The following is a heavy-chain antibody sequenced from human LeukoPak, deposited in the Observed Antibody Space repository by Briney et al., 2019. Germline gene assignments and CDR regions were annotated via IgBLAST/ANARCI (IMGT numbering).Heavy chain of an antibody. V-gene: IGHV4-38-2*02. CDR1: GFTFSSYS. Sequence: GSLRLSCAASGFTFSSYSMNWVRQAPGKGLEWIGSIYHSGSTYYNPSLKSRVTISVDTSKNQFSLKLSSVTAADTAVYYCARDPTPHDVTMREGWFDPWGQGTLVTVSS. CDR2: IYHSGST. J-gene: IGHJ5*02. CDR3: ARDPTPHDVTMREGWFDP. D-gene: IGHD3-22*01.